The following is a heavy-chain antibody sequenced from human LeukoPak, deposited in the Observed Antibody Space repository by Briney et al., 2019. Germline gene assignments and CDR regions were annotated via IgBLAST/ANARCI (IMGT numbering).Heavy chain of an antibody. CDR1: GGSISNTNW. V-gene: IGHV4-4*02. Sequence: TSGTLSLTCGVSGGSISNTNWWTWFRQPPGEGLEWIGEVNLQGSTNYNPSLKSRVAISVDKSENHISLKLTSVTAADTAVYYCAREGGPYRPLDYSGQGTLVTVAS. J-gene: IGHJ4*02. CDR3: AREGGPYRPLDY. CDR2: VNLQGST. D-gene: IGHD2-15*01.